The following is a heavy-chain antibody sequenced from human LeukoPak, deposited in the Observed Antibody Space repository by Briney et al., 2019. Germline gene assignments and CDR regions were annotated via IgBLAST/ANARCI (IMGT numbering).Heavy chain of an antibody. Sequence: GSVKVSCKTSGYPFTGHYVHWVRQAPGQGLEWMAMINPGDGGTIFAHRFQARVTVSQDTSTSTVYMEMNDLKSDDTAMYYCARGVGHWFDPWGQGTLVTVSS. V-gene: IGHV1-46*01. CDR1: GYPFTGHY. CDR3: ARGVGHWFDP. J-gene: IGHJ5*02. CDR2: INPGDGGT.